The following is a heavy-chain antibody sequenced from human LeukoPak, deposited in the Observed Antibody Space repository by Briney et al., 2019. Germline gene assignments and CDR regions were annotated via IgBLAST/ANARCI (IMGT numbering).Heavy chain of an antibody. CDR3: ARRVRTGDLQNAFDI. D-gene: IGHD7-27*01. CDR2: MYYSGST. V-gene: IGHV4-39*01. Sequence: SETLSLTCTVSSGSISSSSYYWGWIRQPPGKGLEWIGSMYYSGSTYYNPSLKSRVTISVDTSKNQFSLKLSSVTAADTAVYYCARRVRTGDLQNAFDIWGQGTMVTISS. J-gene: IGHJ3*02. CDR1: SGSISSSSYY.